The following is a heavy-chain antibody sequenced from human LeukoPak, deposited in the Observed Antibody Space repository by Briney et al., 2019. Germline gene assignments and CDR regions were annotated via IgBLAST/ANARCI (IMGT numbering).Heavy chain of an antibody. CDR2: ISGGGGNT. J-gene: IGHJ3*02. CDR3: AKDSSTGDDTFDI. CDR1: GFTFSSYA. D-gene: IGHD7-27*01. V-gene: IGHV3-23*01. Sequence: QSGGSLKLSCAASGFTFSSYAMSWVRQAPGKGLEWVSAISGGGGNTYYADSVKGRFTISRDNSKNTLYLQMKSLRAEDTAVYYCAKDSSTGDDTFDIWGQGTMVTVS.